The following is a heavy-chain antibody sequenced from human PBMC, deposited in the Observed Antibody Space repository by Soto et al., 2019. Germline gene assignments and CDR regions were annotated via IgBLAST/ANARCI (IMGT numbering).Heavy chain of an antibody. J-gene: IGHJ5*02. CDR2: IYYSGST. V-gene: IGHV4-39*01. D-gene: IGHD1-26*01. Sequence: QLQLQESGPGLVKPSETLSLTCTVSGGSISSSNYYWGWIRQPPGKGLEWIGSIYYSGSTYYNPSLTSRVTISVDTSKNQSSLKLSSVTAADTAVYYCATQEVGGSYVYTFDPWGQGTLVTVSS. CDR1: GGSISSSNYY. CDR3: ATQEVGGSYVYTFDP.